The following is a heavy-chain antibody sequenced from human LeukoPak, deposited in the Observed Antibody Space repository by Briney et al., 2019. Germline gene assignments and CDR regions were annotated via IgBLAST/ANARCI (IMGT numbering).Heavy chain of an antibody. V-gene: IGHV3-30*02. CDR2: IRYDGSNK. CDR3: ARELLVPAALFDY. CDR1: GFTFSGYG. D-gene: IGHD2-2*01. Sequence: GGSLRLSCAASGFTFSGYGMHWVRQAPGKGLEWVAFIRYDGSNKYYADSVKGRFTISRDNSKNALYLQMNSLRAEDTAVYYCARELLVPAALFDYWGQGTLVTVSS. J-gene: IGHJ4*02.